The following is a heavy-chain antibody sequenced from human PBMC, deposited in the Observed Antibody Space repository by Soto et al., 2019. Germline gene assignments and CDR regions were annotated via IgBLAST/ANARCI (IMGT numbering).Heavy chain of an antibody. CDR2: IYYSGST. Sequence: SETLSLTCTVSGGSISSGGYYWSWIRQHPGKGLEWIGYIYYSGSTYYNPSLKSRVTISVDTSKNQFSLKLSSVTAADTAVYYWARGMGDHIVATKNWFDPWGQGTLVTVSS. J-gene: IGHJ5*02. V-gene: IGHV4-31*03. CDR3: ARGMGDHIVATKNWFDP. D-gene: IGHD5-12*01. CDR1: GGSISSGGYY.